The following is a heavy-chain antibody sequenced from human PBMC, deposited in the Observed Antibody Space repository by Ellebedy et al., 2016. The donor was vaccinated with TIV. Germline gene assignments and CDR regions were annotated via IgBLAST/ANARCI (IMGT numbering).Heavy chain of an antibody. Sequence: SGPTLVKPTPTLTLTCTFSGFSLSDTGEGVVWIRQPPGEALEWLALIYWNDDKRYSPSLKSRVTITKDTSRNQVVLTMTNMVPMDTATYYCAHTAAIFGVAAPFDYWGQGTLVTVSS. CDR3: AHTAAIFGVAAPFDY. J-gene: IGHJ4*02. V-gene: IGHV2-5*01. CDR2: IYWNDDK. D-gene: IGHD3-3*01. CDR1: GFSLSDTGEG.